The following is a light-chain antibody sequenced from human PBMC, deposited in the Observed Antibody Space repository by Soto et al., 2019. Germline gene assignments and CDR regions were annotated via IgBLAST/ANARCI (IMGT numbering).Light chain of an antibody. CDR1: QSVSNK. CDR3: QQYNNWPPRIT. J-gene: IGKJ5*01. Sequence: EFVMTQSPATLSVSPGERVTLSCRASQSVSNKLAWYQQMPGQAPRLLIYGASTGATGIPSRFSGSGSGTQFTLTISRLQSEDFAVYYCQQYNNWPPRITFGQGTRLEIK. CDR2: GAS. V-gene: IGKV3-15*01.